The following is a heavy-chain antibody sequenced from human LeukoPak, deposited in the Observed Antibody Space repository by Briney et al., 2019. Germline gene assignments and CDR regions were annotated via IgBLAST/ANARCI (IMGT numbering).Heavy chain of an antibody. Sequence: ASVKVSCKASGGTFSSYAISWVRQAPGQGLEWMGGIIPIFGTANYAQKFQGRVTITADKSTSTAYMELSSLRSEDTAVYYCARDRGGYSYGPDFDYWGQGTLVTVSS. V-gene: IGHV1-69*06. CDR3: ARDRGGYSYGPDFDY. CDR2: IIPIFGTA. D-gene: IGHD5-18*01. J-gene: IGHJ4*02. CDR1: GGTFSSYA.